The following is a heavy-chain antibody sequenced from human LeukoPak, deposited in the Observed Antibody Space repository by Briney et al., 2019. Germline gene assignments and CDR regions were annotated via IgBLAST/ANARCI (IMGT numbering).Heavy chain of an antibody. CDR2: IYHSGTT. D-gene: IGHD3-10*01. CDR3: AKADFERLWFGELVFAFDY. Sequence: PSETLSLTCTVSGGSLIPYYWSWIRKPPGKGLEWIGYIYHSGTTNYSPPLKGRATLSVDTSKNQISLRLSSVTAADTAVYYCAKADFERLWFGELVFAFDYWGQGTLVTVSS. V-gene: IGHV4-59*01. J-gene: IGHJ4*02. CDR1: GGSLIPYY.